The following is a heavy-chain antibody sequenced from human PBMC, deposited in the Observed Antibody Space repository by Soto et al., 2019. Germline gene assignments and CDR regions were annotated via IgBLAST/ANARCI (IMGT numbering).Heavy chain of an antibody. CDR2: IYYSGST. J-gene: IGHJ3*02. CDR1: GGSVSSGSYY. CDR3: ARARVVLVVVPASDAFDI. V-gene: IGHV4-61*01. Sequence: SETLSLTCTVSGGSVSSGSYYWSWIRQPPGKGLEWIGYIYYSGSTNYNPSLKSRVTISVDTSKNQFSLKLSSVTAADTAVYYCARARVVLVVVPASDAFDIWGQGTMVTVSS. D-gene: IGHD2-2*01.